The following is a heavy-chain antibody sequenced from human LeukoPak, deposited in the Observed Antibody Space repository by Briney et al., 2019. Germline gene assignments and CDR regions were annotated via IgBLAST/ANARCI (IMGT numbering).Heavy chain of an antibody. J-gene: IGHJ4*02. V-gene: IGHV3-30-3*01. CDR2: ISYDGSNK. CDR1: GFTFSSYA. CDR3: ARGQVWYQLLYDYFDY. D-gene: IGHD2-2*02. Sequence: PGGSLRLSCAASGFTFSSYAMHWVRQAPGKGLEWVAVISYDGSNKYYADSVKGRFTISRDNSKNTLYLQMNSLRAEDTAVYYCARGQVWYQLLYDYFDYWGQGTLVTVSS.